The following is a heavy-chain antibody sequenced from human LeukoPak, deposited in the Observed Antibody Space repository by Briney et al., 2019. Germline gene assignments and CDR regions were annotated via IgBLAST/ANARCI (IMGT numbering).Heavy chain of an antibody. J-gene: IGHJ4*02. V-gene: IGHV3-23*01. D-gene: IGHD2-2*01. CDR2: ISSSGDNT. CDR1: GFIYSSYT. Sequence: GGSLRLSCVASGFIYSSYTMTWVRLAPGKGLEWVSLISSSGDNTYYADSVEGRFTISRDNSKNTLYLQMNSLRAEDTAVYYCAKDWSRTSYFFDYWGQGTLVTVSS. CDR3: AKDWSRTSYFFDY.